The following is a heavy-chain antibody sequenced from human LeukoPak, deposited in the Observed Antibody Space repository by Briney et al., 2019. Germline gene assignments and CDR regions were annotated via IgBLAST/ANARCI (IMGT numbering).Heavy chain of an antibody. Sequence: SETLSLTCSVSGVPISSKYWSWIRQPPGKGLEWIGYFYYSGSTNYNPSLKSRVTISVDTSKNQFSLKLSSVTAADTAVYYCARAVAGYYFDYWGQGTLVTVSS. CDR1: GVPISSKY. J-gene: IGHJ4*02. CDR3: ARAVAGYYFDY. CDR2: FYYSGST. V-gene: IGHV4-59*01. D-gene: IGHD6-19*01.